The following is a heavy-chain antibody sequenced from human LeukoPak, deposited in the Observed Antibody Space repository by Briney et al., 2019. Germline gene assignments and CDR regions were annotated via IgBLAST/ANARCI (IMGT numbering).Heavy chain of an antibody. V-gene: IGHV3-11*01. Sequence: GGSLRLSCAASGFNFSDKHMSWVRQAPGKGLEWVSYISSRGYTIYYADFVKGRFTISRDNAKNFLFLQMTSLRAEDTAVYYCANQEGVRYFYYWGQGTLVTVSS. D-gene: IGHD3-10*01. CDR3: ANQEGVRYFYY. CDR1: GFNFSDKH. J-gene: IGHJ4*02. CDR2: ISSRGYTI.